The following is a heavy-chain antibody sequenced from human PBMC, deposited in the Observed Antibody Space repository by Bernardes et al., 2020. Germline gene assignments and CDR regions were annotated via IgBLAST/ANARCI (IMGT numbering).Heavy chain of an antibody. V-gene: IGHV4-59*01. CDR1: GGSISSYY. CDR3: ARGFFEFYDSSGYYSVLGAFDI. J-gene: IGHJ3*02. D-gene: IGHD3-22*01. CDR2: IYYSGST. Sequence: SETLSLTCTVSGGSISSYYWSWIRQPPGKGLEWIGYIYYSGSTNYNPSLKSRVTISVDTSKNQFSLKLSSVTAADTAVYYCARGFFEFYDSSGYYSVLGAFDIWGQGTMV.